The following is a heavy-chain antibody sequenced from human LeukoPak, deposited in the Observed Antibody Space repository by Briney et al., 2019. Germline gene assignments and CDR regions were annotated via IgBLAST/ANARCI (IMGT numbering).Heavy chain of an antibody. Sequence: SETLSLTCTVSGGSISSSGYYWGWIRQPPGKGLEWIGSIYYSGSTYYNPSLKSRVTIPVDTSKNQFSLKLSSVTAADTAVYYCARRVDIVATIGEYYFDYWGQGTLVTVSS. CDR3: ARRVDIVATIGEYYFDY. CDR1: GGSISSSGYY. V-gene: IGHV4-39*01. CDR2: IYYSGST. D-gene: IGHD5-12*01. J-gene: IGHJ4*02.